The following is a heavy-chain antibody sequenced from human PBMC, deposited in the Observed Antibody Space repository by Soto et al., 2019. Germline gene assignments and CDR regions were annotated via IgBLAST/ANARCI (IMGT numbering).Heavy chain of an antibody. CDR2: IYPGDSDT. V-gene: IGHV5-51*01. D-gene: IGHD4-4*01. J-gene: IGHJ6*02. CDR3: STQSSNFRYYYYVMDG. CDR1: GYTFTDYW. Sequence: ESMKISCKGSGYTFTDYWIGWVRQLPGKGLEWMGIIYPGDSDTRYRPSFQGHVTITVDKSTNTAYLQWNTLRASDTAMYYWSTQSSNFRYYYYVMDGWGQGNTVTVSS.